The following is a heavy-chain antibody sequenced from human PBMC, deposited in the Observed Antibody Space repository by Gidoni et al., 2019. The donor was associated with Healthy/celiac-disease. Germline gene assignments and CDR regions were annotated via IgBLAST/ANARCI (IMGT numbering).Heavy chain of an antibody. CDR1: GFTCSSYA. Sequence: EVQLLESGGGLVQPGGSLRLSCAASGFTCSSYAMCWVRQAPGKGLELVAAIRGRGDRTYYADAVKGRFTISIDNSTYTLSLPLICLSAEDTSVYYCAQCSYSSCWNFYYWGQGTLVTVSS. CDR2: IRGRGDRT. CDR3: AQCSYSSCWNFYY. V-gene: IGHV3-23*01. J-gene: IGHJ4*02. D-gene: IGHD6-13*01.